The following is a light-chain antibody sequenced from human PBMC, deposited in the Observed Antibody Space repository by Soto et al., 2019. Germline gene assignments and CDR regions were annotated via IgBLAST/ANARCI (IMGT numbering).Light chain of an antibody. CDR3: QQYGSSPRT. CDR2: GVS. CDR1: QSVRSSF. J-gene: IGKJ1*01. Sequence: EIVLTQSPGTLSLSPGERATLSCRASQSVRSSFLAWYQQKPGQAPRLLMYGVSTRDTGIPDRFSGSGAGTDFTLTISRLEPEDFAVYYCQQYGSSPRTFGQGTKVDNK. V-gene: IGKV3-20*01.